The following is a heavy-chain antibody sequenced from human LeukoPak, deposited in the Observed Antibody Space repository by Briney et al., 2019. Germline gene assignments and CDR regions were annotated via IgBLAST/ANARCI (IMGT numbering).Heavy chain of an antibody. D-gene: IGHD3-10*01. Sequence: SETLSLTCAVYGGSFSGYYWSWIRQPPGKGLEWIGEINHSGSTNYNPSLKSRVTISVDTSKNQFSLKLSSVTAADTAVYYCARAFRRGVIITKGYYFDYWGQGTLVTVSS. CDR3: ARAFRRGVIITKGYYFDY. CDR1: GGSFSGYY. V-gene: IGHV4-34*01. J-gene: IGHJ4*02. CDR2: INHSGST.